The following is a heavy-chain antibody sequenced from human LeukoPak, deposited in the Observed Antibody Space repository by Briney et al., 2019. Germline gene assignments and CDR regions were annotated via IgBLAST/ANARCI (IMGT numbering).Heavy chain of an antibody. CDR2: MNPNSGNT. V-gene: IGHV1-8*01. CDR3: ARAGGFYDSSGYYSDY. Sequence: ASVKVSCKASGYTFTSYDINWVRQATAQGLEWMGWMNPNSGNTGYAQKFQGRVTMTRNTSISTAYMELSSLRSEDTAVYYCARAGGFYDSSGYYSDYWGQGTLVTVSS. D-gene: IGHD3-22*01. J-gene: IGHJ4*02. CDR1: GYTFTSYD.